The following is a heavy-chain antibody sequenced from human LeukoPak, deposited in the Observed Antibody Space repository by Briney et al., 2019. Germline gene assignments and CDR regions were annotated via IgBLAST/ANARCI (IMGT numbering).Heavy chain of an antibody. Sequence: GGSLRLSCAASGFTFSSYSMNWVRQAPGKGLEWVSSISSDSSHMYYADSVKGRFTISRDNAKNSLYLQMNSLRAEETAVYYCARVKEAAAFAYWGQGALVTVSS. J-gene: IGHJ4*02. V-gene: IGHV3-21*01. CDR2: ISSDSSHM. D-gene: IGHD6-25*01. CDR3: ARVKEAAAFAY. CDR1: GFTFSSYS.